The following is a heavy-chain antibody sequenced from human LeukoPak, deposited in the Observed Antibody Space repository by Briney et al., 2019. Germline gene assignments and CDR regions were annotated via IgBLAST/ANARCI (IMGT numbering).Heavy chain of an antibody. J-gene: IGHJ4*02. CDR2: ISGSGGIT. D-gene: IGHD4-17*01. CDR1: GFTFSSYG. Sequence: PGGSLRLSCAASGFTFSSYGMNWVRQAPGKGLEWVSGISGSGGITYYADSVKGRFSISRDNSKNTLYLQMNSLRAEDTAVYYCVKNTTVTIDYWGQGTLVTVSS. CDR3: VKNTTVTIDY. V-gene: IGHV3-23*01.